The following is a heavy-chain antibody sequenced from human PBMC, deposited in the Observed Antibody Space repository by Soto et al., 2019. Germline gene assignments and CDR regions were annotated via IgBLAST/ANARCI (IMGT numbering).Heavy chain of an antibody. Sequence: EVQLVESGGGLVQPGGSLRLSCAVSGFTFRTYWMNWVRQAPGKGLEWVANISPDGSGKYYLDSVKGRFTISRDNAKNSLYLQINSLRAEDKAVYYFARNPHGDFAGGSIWGQGTMVTVSS. CDR1: GFTFRTYW. CDR2: ISPDGSGK. CDR3: ARNPHGDFAGGSI. D-gene: IGHD3-3*01. J-gene: IGHJ3*02. V-gene: IGHV3-7*01.